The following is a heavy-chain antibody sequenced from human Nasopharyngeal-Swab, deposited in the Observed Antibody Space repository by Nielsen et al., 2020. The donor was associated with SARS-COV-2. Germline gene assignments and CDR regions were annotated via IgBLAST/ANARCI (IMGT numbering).Heavy chain of an antibody. V-gene: IGHV3-30-3*01. Sequence: GGSLRLSCAASGFTFSSYAMHWVRQAPGKGLEWVAVISYDGSNKYYADSVEGRFTISRDNSKNTLYLQMNSLRAEDTAVYYCARGGLLELGFYWYFDLWGRGTLVTVSS. CDR2: ISYDGSNK. D-gene: IGHD2-21*02. CDR3: ARGGLLELGFYWYFDL. CDR1: GFTFSSYA. J-gene: IGHJ2*01.